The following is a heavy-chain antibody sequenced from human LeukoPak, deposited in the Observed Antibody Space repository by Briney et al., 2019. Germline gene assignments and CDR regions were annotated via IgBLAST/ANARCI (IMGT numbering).Heavy chain of an antibody. CDR2: ISGYNDNT. CDR3: ARDGTSTDDY. CDR1: GYTFTGFG. J-gene: IGHJ4*02. D-gene: IGHD1-7*01. V-gene: IGHV1-18*01. Sequence: ASVRVSCKASGYTFTGFGINWVRQAPGQGLEWMGWISGYNDNTQYAKKFQGRVTLTTDTPTSTAYMELRSLRSDDTAVYYCARDGTSTDDYWGQGALVTVSS.